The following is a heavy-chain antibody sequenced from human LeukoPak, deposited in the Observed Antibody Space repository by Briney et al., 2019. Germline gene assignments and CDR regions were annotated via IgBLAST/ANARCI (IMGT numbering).Heavy chain of an antibody. D-gene: IGHD3-10*01. CDR3: ASYDPESYLAN. Sequence: GGSLRLSCTASAFSDYYMNWIRQAPGKGLAGVSYISGSSHDTNYADSVKGRFTIYRDNAKNSLFLKMNSLRVEDTAVYYCASYDPESYLANWGQGTLVTVSS. J-gene: IGHJ4*02. CDR1: AFSDYY. V-gene: IGHV3-11*06. CDR2: ISGSSHDT.